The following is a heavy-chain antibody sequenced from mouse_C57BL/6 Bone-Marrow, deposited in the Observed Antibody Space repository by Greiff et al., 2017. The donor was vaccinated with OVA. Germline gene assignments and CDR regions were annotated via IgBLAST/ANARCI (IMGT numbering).Heavy chain of an antibody. D-gene: IGHD2-3*01. CDR3: ARSYDGYSLVDY. V-gene: IGHV1-82*01. Sequence: QVQLKESGPELVKPGASVKISCKASGYAFSSSWMNWVKQRPGKGLEWIGRIYPGDGDTNYNGKFKGKATLTADKSSSTAYMQLSSLTSEDSAVYFCARSYDGYSLVDYWGQGTSVTVSS. J-gene: IGHJ4*01. CDR1: GYAFSSSW. CDR2: IYPGDGDT.